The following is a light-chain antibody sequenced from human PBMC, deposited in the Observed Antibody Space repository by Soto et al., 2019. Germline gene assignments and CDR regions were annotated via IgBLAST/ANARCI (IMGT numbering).Light chain of an antibody. CDR2: GAS. J-gene: IGKJ1*01. Sequence: PGERVTLSCRASQSVSSSYLTWYQQKPGQAPRLLIYGASTRATGIPVRFSGSGSGTDFTLTISSLQPEDVAVHCCQQDYNFPSWTFGQGTKVEIK. V-gene: IGKV3D-7*01. CDR1: QSVSSSY. CDR3: QQDYNFPSWT.